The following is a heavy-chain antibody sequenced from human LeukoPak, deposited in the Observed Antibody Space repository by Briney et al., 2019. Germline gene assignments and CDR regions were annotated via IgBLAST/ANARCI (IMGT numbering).Heavy chain of an antibody. D-gene: IGHD1-14*01. CDR1: GGSLSTYY. CDR2: IYHSGST. Sequence: SETLSLTCTVSGGSLSTYYWSWIRQPPGKGLEWLGFIYHSGSTTYNPSLRSRVTISLDTSKNQISLNLSSVTAADTAVYYCAGLSGRKFDYWGQGTLVTVSS. CDR3: AGLSGRKFDY. J-gene: IGHJ4*02. V-gene: IGHV4-59*08.